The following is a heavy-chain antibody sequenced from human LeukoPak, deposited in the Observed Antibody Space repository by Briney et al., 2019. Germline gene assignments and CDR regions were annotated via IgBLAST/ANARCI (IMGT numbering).Heavy chain of an antibody. J-gene: IGHJ6*03. CDR3: ARVMAADHRYYYYYMDV. D-gene: IGHD6-13*01. Sequence: GGSLRLSCAASGFTFSDYYMSWIRQAPGKGLKWVSYIRGSGSTIYYADSVKGRFTISRDNAKNSLYLQMNSLRVEDTAVYYRARVMAADHRYYYYYMDVWGKGATVTVSS. V-gene: IGHV3-11*01. CDR2: IRGSGSTI. CDR1: GFTFSDYY.